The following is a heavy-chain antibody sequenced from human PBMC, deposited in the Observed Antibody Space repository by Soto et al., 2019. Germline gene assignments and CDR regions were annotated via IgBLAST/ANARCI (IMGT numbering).Heavy chain of an antibody. CDR1: GFTFNSYW. CDR3: AREVYSTSSQFDF. Sequence: GGSLRLSCAASGFTFNSYWMHWVRQAPGKGLVWLSRINSDGSRTTYADSVKGRFTISRDNAKNTLFLQLNGLRAEDTAVYYCAREVYSTSSQFDFWGQGTLVTVSS. V-gene: IGHV3-74*01. D-gene: IGHD6-6*01. CDR2: INSDGSRT. J-gene: IGHJ4*02.